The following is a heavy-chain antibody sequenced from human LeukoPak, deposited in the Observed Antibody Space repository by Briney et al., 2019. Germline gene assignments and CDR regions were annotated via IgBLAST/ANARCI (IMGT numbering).Heavy chain of an antibody. V-gene: IGHV3-20*04. CDR1: GFTFDDYG. J-gene: IGHJ6*02. Sequence: GGSLRLSCAASGFTFDDYGMSWVRQAPGKGPEWVSGINWSGGSTGYADSVRGRFAIYRDNAKNSLNLQMNSLRAEDTAVYYCARGHYDMDVWGQGTPVTVSS. CDR3: ARGHYDMDV. CDR2: INWSGGST.